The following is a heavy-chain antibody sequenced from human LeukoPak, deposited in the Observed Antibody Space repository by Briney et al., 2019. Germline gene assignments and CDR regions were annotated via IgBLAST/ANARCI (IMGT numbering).Heavy chain of an antibody. CDR2: ISGSGGST. Sequence: GGSLRLSCAASGFTFSSYAMSWVRQAPGKGLEWVSAISGSGGSTYYADSVKGRFTISRDNSKNTLYLQMNSLRAEDTAVYYCAKGVTMVRGVSSVDYWGQGTLVTVSS. CDR1: GFTFSSYA. V-gene: IGHV3-23*01. D-gene: IGHD3-10*01. J-gene: IGHJ4*02. CDR3: AKGVTMVRGVSSVDY.